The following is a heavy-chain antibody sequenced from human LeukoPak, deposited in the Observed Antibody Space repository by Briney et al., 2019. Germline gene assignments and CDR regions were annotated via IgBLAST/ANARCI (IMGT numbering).Heavy chain of an antibody. CDR1: GGTFSSYA. V-gene: IGHV1-69*04. CDR2: IIPIFGIA. CDR3: ARGLSSGSYYSDY. D-gene: IGHD3-10*01. Sequence: ASVKVSCKASGGTFSSYAISWVRQAPGQGLEWMGRIIPIFGIANYAQKFQGRVTITADKPTSTAYMELSSLRSEDTAVYYCARGLSSGSYYSDYWGQGTLVTVSS. J-gene: IGHJ4*02.